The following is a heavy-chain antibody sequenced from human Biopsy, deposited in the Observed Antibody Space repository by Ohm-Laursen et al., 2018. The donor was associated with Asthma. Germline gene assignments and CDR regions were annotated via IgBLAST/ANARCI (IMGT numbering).Heavy chain of an antibody. J-gene: IGHJ4*02. D-gene: IGHD2-21*02. CDR1: GVSISSDY. CDR3: ARGISRVTGLFDHFDS. V-gene: IGHV4-59*01. Sequence: PGTLSLTCSVSGVSISSDYWSWIRQPPGKGLEWIGHIYYSGSTNYQPSLKSRVTISVDTSKNQFSLKLRSVTAADAAVYYCARGISRVTGLFDHFDSWGLGTLVTVSS. CDR2: IYYSGST.